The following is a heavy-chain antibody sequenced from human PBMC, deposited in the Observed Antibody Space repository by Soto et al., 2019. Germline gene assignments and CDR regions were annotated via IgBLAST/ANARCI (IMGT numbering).Heavy chain of an antibody. CDR3: GRGRSGQIVVFY. V-gene: IGHV1-2*02. CDR1: GYTFTCHY. Sequence: ASVQVSCKASGYTFTCHYIHWVRQAPEQGPEWMGEIGPESGATRYAQKFQGRVTMTRDMSITTVYMELNNLRPDDTAVYYCGRGRSGQIVVFYWGQGTPVTVSS. J-gene: IGHJ4*02. CDR2: IGPESGAT. D-gene: IGHD2-15*01.